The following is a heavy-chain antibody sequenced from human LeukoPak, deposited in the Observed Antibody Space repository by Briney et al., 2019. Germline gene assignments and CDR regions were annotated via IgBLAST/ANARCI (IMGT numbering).Heavy chain of an antibody. J-gene: IGHJ6*02. D-gene: IGHD3-10*01. CDR3: ARDLISGATKSYYGMDV. V-gene: IGHV3-48*01. Sequence: GGSLRLSCAASGFTSRSYNMNWVRQAPGKGLEWLSYISGSTTTVYYADSVRGRFSISRDNVENSLFLQMSSLRVEDTAIYYCARDLISGATKSYYGMDVWGQGTTVTVSS. CDR1: GFTSRSYN. CDR2: ISGSTTTV.